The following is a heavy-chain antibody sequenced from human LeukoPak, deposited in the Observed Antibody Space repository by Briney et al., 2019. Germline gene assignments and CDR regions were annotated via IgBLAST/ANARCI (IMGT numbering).Heavy chain of an antibody. D-gene: IGHD5-12*01. J-gene: IGHJ4*02. CDR1: GFTASSHY. CDR2: IYSGGSI. V-gene: IGHV3-66*02. CDR3: ARTYDSGDY. Sequence: GGSLRLSCAASGFTASSHYMSWVRQAPGKGLEWVSVIYSGGSIHYADSVKGRFTISRDNSKTTLYLQMNSLRAEDTAVYYCARTYDSGDYWGQGTLVTVSS.